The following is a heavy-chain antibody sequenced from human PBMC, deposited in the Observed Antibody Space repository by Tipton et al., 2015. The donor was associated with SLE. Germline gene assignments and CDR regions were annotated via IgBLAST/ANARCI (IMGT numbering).Heavy chain of an antibody. Sequence: SLRLSCAASGFTFSSYAMSWVRQAPGKGLEWVSAISGSGGSTYYADSVKGRFTISRDNSKNTLYLQMNSLRAEDTAVYYCADLLKKVHEAAGTGDYWGQGTLVTVSS. J-gene: IGHJ4*02. CDR1: GFTFSSYA. V-gene: IGHV3-23*01. CDR3: ADLLKKVHEAAGTGDY. CDR2: ISGSGGST. D-gene: IGHD6-13*01.